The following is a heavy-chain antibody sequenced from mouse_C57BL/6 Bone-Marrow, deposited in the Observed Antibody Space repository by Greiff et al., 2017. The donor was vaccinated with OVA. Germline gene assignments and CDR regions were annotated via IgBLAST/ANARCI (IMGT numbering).Heavy chain of an antibody. J-gene: IGHJ1*03. V-gene: IGHV3-6*01. CDR3: ADGYDRYFDV. D-gene: IGHD2-2*01. CDR1: GYSITSGYY. CDR2: ISYDGSN. Sequence: EVKLMESGPGLVKPSQSLSLTCSVPGYSITSGYYWNWIRQFPGNKLEWMGYISYDGSNNYNPSLKNRISITRDTSKNQFFLKLNSVTTEDTATYYCADGYDRYFDVWGTGTTVTVSS.